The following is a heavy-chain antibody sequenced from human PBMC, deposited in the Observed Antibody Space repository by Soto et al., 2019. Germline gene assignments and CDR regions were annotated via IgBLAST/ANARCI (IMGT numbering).Heavy chain of an antibody. V-gene: IGHV3-11*06. Sequence: QVQLVESGGGLVKPGGSLRLSCAASGFTFSDYYMSWIRQAPGKGLEWVSYISSSSSYTNYADSVKGRFTISRDNAKNSLYLQMNSLRAEDTAVYYCARDHDCWSGVHDYWGQGTLVTVSS. CDR3: ARDHDCWSGVHDY. D-gene: IGHD3-3*01. CDR1: GFTFSDYY. J-gene: IGHJ4*02. CDR2: ISSSSSYT.